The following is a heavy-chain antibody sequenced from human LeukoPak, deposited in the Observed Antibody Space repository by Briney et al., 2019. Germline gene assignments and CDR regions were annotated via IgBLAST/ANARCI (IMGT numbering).Heavy chain of an antibody. CDR2: IYYSGST. CDR1: GGSISSYY. V-gene: IGHV4-59*08. D-gene: IGHD4-11*01. Sequence: PSETLSLTCTVSGGSISSYYWSWIRQPPGKGLEWIGYIYYSGSTNYNPSLKSRVTISVDTSKNQFSLKLSSVTAADTAVYYCARPMTTERAFDIWGQGTMVTVSS. J-gene: IGHJ3*02. CDR3: ARPMTTERAFDI.